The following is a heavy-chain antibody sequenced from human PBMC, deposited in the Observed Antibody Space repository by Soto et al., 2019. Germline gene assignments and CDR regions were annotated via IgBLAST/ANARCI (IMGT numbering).Heavy chain of an antibody. CDR3: AAAVAGTTAEFDI. CDR2: IYPGDSDT. Sequence: PGASLKISCKGPGYSFTSYWIGWVRQMPGKGLEWMGIIYPGDSDTRYSPSFQGQVTISADKSISTAYLQWSSLKASDTAMYYCAAAVAGTTAEFDIWGQGTMVTVSS. CDR1: GYSFTSYW. D-gene: IGHD6-19*01. V-gene: IGHV5-51*01. J-gene: IGHJ3*02.